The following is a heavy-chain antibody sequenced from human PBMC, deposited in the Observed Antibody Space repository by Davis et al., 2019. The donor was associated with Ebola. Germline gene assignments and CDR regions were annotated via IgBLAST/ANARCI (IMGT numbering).Heavy chain of an antibody. J-gene: IGHJ4*02. Sequence: SGPSLAQLTQILTLTCTVSGFSLSTRGVGMGWIRQPPGKALEWLALIYWNDDKRYSPSLKSRLTITKDTSKNQVVLTMTNMDPVDTATYFCAHFDYGDYCFDYWGQGTLVTVSS. CDR1: GFSLSTRGVG. D-gene: IGHD4-17*01. CDR3: AHFDYGDYCFDY. CDR2: IYWNDDK. V-gene: IGHV2-5*01.